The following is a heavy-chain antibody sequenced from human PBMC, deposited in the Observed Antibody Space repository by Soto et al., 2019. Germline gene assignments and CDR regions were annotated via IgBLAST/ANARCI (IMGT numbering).Heavy chain of an antibody. Sequence: GGSLRLSCAASGFTFNKYAMSWVRQTPGKGLEWVSTISGSGGATYYAGSVKGRFTISRDNSKNTLYLQMNSLRAEDTAIYSCAKYPVSLETWGMVAATYNWFDPWGQGTKVTVSS. CDR1: GFTFNKYA. V-gene: IGHV3-23*01. CDR3: AKYPVSLETWGMVAATYNWFDP. D-gene: IGHD2-15*01. J-gene: IGHJ5*02. CDR2: ISGSGGAT.